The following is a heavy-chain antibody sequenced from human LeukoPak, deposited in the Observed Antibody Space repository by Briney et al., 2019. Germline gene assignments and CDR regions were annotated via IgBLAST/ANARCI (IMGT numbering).Heavy chain of an antibody. CDR2: ISYDGSNK. J-gene: IGHJ3*02. CDR1: GFTFSSYG. V-gene: IGHV3-30*18. Sequence: GGSLRLSCASSGFTFSSYGMHWVRQAPGKGLEWVAVISYDGSNKHYADSVKGRFTISRDNSKNTLYLQMNSLRAEDTAVYFCAKARRTYGSSSDVFDIWGEETMVTVSS. CDR3: AKARRTYGSSSDVFDI. D-gene: IGHD6-6*01.